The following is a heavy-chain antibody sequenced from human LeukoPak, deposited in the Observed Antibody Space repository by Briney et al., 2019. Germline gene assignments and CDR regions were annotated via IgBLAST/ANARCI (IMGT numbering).Heavy chain of an antibody. J-gene: IGHJ3*02. CDR2: IYPGDSDT. CDR3: ARTDYYDSSGYYYWSDAFDI. V-gene: IGHV5-51*01. D-gene: IGHD3-22*01. Sequence: GESLKISCKGSGYSFTSYWIGWVRQMPGKGLEWMGIIYPGDSDTRYSPSFQGQVTISADKSISTAYLQWSSLKASDTVMYYCARTDYYDSSGYYYWSDAFDIWGQGTMVTVSS. CDR1: GYSFTSYW.